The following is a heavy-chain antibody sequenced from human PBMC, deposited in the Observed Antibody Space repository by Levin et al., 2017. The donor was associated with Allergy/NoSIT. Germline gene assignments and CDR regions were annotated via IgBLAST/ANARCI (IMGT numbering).Heavy chain of an antibody. CDR2: ISAYNGNT. D-gene: IGHD4-17*01. V-gene: IGHV1-18*01. J-gene: IGHJ3*02. Sequence: GESLKISCKASGYTFTSYGINWVRQAPGQGLEWMGWISAYNGNTNYAQKLQGRVTMTTDTSTSTAYMELRSLRSDDTAVYYCPRYKDDYGDGVDIWGQGTMVTVSS. CDR3: PRYKDDYGDGVDI. CDR1: GYTFTSYG.